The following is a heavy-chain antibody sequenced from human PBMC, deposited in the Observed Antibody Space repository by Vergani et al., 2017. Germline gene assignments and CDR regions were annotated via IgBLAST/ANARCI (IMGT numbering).Heavy chain of an antibody. CDR2: INWNGGST. Sequence: EVQLVESGGGVVRPGGSLRLSCAASGFTFDDYGMSWVRQAPGKGLEWVSGINWNGGSTGYADSVKGRFTISRDNAKNSLYLQMNSLRAEDTALYHCATHPSTMIVVVTPYYYYGMDVWGQGTTVTVSS. CDR3: ATHPSTMIVVVTPYYYYGMDV. CDR1: GFTFDDYG. D-gene: IGHD3-22*01. V-gene: IGHV3-20*01. J-gene: IGHJ6*02.